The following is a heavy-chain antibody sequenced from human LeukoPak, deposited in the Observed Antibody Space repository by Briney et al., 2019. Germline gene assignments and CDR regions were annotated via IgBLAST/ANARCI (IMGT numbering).Heavy chain of an antibody. J-gene: IGHJ4*02. D-gene: IGHD4-11*01. CDR2: IIPIFGTA. V-gene: IGHV1-69*05. CDR3: AREKSTVIRKLLGY. CDR1: GGTFSSYA. Sequence: SVKVSCKASGGTFSSYAISWVRQAPGQGLEWMGGIIPIFGTANYAQKLQGRVTMTTDTSTSTAYMELRSLRSDDTAVYYCAREKSTVIRKLLGYWGQGTLVTVSS.